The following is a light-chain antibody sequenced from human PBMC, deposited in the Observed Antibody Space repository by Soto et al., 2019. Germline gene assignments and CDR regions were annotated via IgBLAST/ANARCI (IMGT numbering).Light chain of an antibody. CDR2: DNN. J-gene: IGLJ2*01. V-gene: IGLV1-51*01. CDR1: SSNIGNNY. Sequence: QSVLTQPPSVSAAPGQKVTISCSGSSSNIGNNYVSWYQQLPGTAPKHLIYDNNKRPSGIPDRFSGSKSGTSATLGITGLQTGDEADYYCGTWDSSLSADAVFGGGTKHTVL. CDR3: GTWDSSLSADAV.